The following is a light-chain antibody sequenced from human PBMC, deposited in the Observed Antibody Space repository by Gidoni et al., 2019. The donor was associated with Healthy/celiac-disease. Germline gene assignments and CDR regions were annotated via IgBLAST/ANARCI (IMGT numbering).Light chain of an antibody. CDR1: TSDVGGYDY. V-gene: IGLV2-8*01. CDR3: ASFAGNNIFV. CDR2: EVN. Sequence: QSVLPPHPSASGPSAQSVTISCTGTTSDVGGYDYVSWNQQHPGKAPKLVIYEVNKRPSGVPDRFSASKSSNTASLTVSGLRADDEAHYYCASFAGNNIFVLGGGTRLTVL. J-gene: IGLJ2*01.